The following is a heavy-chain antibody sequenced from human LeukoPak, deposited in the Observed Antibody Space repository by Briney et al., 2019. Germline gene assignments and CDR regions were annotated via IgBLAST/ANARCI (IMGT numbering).Heavy chain of an antibody. D-gene: IGHD1-7*01. J-gene: IGHJ3*02. V-gene: IGHV4-34*01. CDR1: GGSFSGYY. Sequence: SETLSLTCAVYGGSFSGYYWSWIRQPPGKGLEWIGEINHSGSTNYNPSLKSRVTISVDTSKNQFSLKLSSVTAADTAVYYCARGLRYRTTSRLLDIWGQGTMVTVSS. CDR2: INHSGST. CDR3: ARGLRYRTTSRLLDI.